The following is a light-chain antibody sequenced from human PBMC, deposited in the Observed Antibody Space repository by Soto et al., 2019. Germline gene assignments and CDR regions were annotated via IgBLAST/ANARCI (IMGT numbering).Light chain of an antibody. CDR1: QSVSSNS. Sequence: EVVLTQSPGTLSLSPGERATLSCRASQSVSSNSLDWYQQKPGQAPRLLIYGASSRATGIPDRFSGSGSGTDFTLTISRLEPEDFAVYYCQQYGSSPRTFGQGTKLEIK. CDR2: GAS. CDR3: QQYGSSPRT. V-gene: IGKV3-20*01. J-gene: IGKJ2*01.